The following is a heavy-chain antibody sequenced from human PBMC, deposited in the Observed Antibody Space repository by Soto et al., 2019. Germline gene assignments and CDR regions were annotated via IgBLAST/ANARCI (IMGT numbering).Heavy chain of an antibody. V-gene: IGHV2-5*01. J-gene: IGHJ4*02. CDR2: IYWNDDK. CDR3: AHSPWGSAPDY. D-gene: IGHD3-16*01. Sequence: HITLKESGPTLVKPTETLTLTCTCSGFPLSARGVGVGWIRQPPGKALEWLAVIYWNDDKRYSPSLKSRLTITKDTSKNQVVLTMTNTDPVDTAKYYCAHSPWGSAPDYWGQGTLVTVSS. CDR1: GFPLSARGVG.